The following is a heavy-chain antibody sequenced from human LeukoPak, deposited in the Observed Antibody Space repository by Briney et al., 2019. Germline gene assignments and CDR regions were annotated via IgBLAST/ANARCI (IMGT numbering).Heavy chain of an antibody. J-gene: IGHJ4*02. CDR1: GYTFSSYY. D-gene: IGHD3-3*01. CDR3: ARDGARSDFDY. CDR2: INPSGGST. V-gene: IGHV1-46*01. Sequence: ASVKVSCKASGYTFSSYYIYWVRQAPGQGREWVGGINPSGGSTTYAQKFQGRVTMTRDTSTSTVYMELSSLRSEDTAVYYCARDGARSDFDYWGQGTLVTVSS.